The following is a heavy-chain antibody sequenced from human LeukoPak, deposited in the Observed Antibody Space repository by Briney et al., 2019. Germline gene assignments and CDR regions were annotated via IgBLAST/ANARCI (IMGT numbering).Heavy chain of an antibody. Sequence: GGSLRLTCAASGFTFSSYAMSWVRQAPGRGREWVSAISGRGGSTYYADSVKGRFTISRDNSKNTLYLQMNSLRAEDTAVYYCAKDLHITIFGVAVPGWFDPWGQGTLVTVSS. D-gene: IGHD3-3*01. J-gene: IGHJ5*02. CDR3: AKDLHITIFGVAVPGWFDP. V-gene: IGHV3-23*01. CDR2: ISGRGGST. CDR1: GFTFSSYA.